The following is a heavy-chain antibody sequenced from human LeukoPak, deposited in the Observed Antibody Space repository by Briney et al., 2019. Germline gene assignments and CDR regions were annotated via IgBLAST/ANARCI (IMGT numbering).Heavy chain of an antibody. J-gene: IGHJ4*02. CDR2: INHSGST. CDR3: ARGDYGDYGY. V-gene: IGHV4-34*01. Sequence: SETLSLTCAVYGGSFSGCYWSWIRQPPGKGLEWIGEINHSGSTNYNPSLKSRVTISVDTSKNQFSLKLSSVTAADTAVYYCARGDYGDYGYWGQGTLVTVSS. D-gene: IGHD4-17*01. CDR1: GGSFSGCY.